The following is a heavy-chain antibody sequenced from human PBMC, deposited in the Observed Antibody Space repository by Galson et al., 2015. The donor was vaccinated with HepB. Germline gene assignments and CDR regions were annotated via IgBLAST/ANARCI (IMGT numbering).Heavy chain of an antibody. V-gene: IGHV3-33*01. J-gene: IGHJ6*02. CDR2: IWYDGSNK. D-gene: IGHD6-19*01. CDR3: ARDKEGRGWYHSYYGMDI. Sequence: SLRLSCAASGFTFSDYGIHWVRQAPGKGLEWVAVIWYDGSNKYYSDSVKGRFTISRVRFKNTVDLQMNSLRAEDTAVYYCARDKEGRGWYHSYYGMDIWGQGTTVTVSS. CDR1: GFTFSDYG.